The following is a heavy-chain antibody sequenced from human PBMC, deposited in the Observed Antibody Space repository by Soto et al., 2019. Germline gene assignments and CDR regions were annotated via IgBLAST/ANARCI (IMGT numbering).Heavy chain of an antibody. Sequence: SETLSLTCTVSGGSISSYYWSWIRQPAGKGLEWIGRIYTSGSTDYNPSLKGRVTISVDTSKNQFSLKLRSVTAADTAVYYCARVGGVAARTFDYWGQGTLVTAPQ. CDR3: ARVGGVAARTFDY. V-gene: IGHV4-4*07. J-gene: IGHJ4*02. CDR1: GGSISSYY. D-gene: IGHD6-6*01. CDR2: IYTSGST.